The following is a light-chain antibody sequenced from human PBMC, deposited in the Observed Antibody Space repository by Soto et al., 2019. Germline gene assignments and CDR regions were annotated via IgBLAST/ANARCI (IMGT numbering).Light chain of an antibody. Sequence: VVTPTPDTLSLSPRERAPLSCMSRQSVGRSSLGWYQQKPGQAPRLVIFDISNRATGIPDRFSGSGSGTDCTLTISRLEPEDFAVYYCQLYSRSPRQVTFGQGTRLEIK. CDR2: DIS. CDR1: QSVGRSS. CDR3: QLYSRSPRQVT. V-gene: IGKV3-20*01. J-gene: IGKJ5*01.